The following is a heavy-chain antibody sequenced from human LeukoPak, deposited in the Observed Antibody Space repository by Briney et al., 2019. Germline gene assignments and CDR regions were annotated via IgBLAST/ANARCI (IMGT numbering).Heavy chain of an antibody. V-gene: IGHV1-24*01. Sequence: ASVKVSCKVSGYTLTELSMHWVRQAPGKGLEWMGGFDPEDGETIYAQKFQGRVTMTEDTSIDTAYMELSSLRSEDTAVYYCATGALERLSRGYYFDYWGQGTLVTVSS. CDR1: GYTLTELS. CDR3: ATGALERLSRGYYFDY. CDR2: FDPEDGET. D-gene: IGHD1-1*01. J-gene: IGHJ4*02.